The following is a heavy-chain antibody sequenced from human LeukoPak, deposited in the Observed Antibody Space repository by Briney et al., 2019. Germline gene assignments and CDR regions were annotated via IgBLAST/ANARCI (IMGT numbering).Heavy chain of an antibody. CDR3: ARDPSGRAAGGRGDY. CDR1: GLTFSSHW. J-gene: IGHJ4*02. Sequence: GGSLRLSCAASGLTFSSHWMHWVRQAPGKGLVWVSRITNDGSSTTYADSVKGRFTISRDNAKNMLYLQVNSLRAEDTAVYYCARDPSGRAAGGRGDYWGQGTLVTVSS. CDR2: ITNDGSST. V-gene: IGHV3-74*01. D-gene: IGHD6-13*01.